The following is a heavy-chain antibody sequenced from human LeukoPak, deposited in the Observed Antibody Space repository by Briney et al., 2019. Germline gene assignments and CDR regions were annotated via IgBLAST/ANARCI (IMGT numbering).Heavy chain of an antibody. Sequence: ASETLSLTCTVSGVSISGSSHYWGWIRQPPGKELEWIGSIYYSGSTNYNPSLKSRVTISVDTSKNQFSLKLSSVTAADTAVYYCARRNYPYYYDFWGPGILVTVSS. V-gene: IGHV4-39*01. CDR3: ARRNYPYYYDF. J-gene: IGHJ4*02. CDR1: GVSISGSSHY. CDR2: IYYSGST. D-gene: IGHD1-7*01.